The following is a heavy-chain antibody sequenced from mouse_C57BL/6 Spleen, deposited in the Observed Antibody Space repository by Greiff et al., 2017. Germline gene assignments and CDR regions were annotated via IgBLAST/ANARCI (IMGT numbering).Heavy chain of an antibody. D-gene: IGHD1-1*01. Sequence: EVHLVESGGGLVKPGGSLKLSCAASGFTFSSYAMSWVRQTPEKRLEWVATISDGGSYTYYPDNVKGRFTISRDNAKNNLYLQMSHLKSEDTAMYYCARDYGSSHSYWYFDVWGTGTTVTVSS. CDR2: ISDGGSYT. V-gene: IGHV5-4*01. CDR1: GFTFSSYA. J-gene: IGHJ1*03. CDR3: ARDYGSSHSYWYFDV.